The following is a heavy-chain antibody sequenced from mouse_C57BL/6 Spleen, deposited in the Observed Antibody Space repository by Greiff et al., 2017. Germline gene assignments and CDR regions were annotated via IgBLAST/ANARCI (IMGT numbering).Heavy chain of an antibody. Sequence: VQLQQPGAELVKPGASVKMSCKASGYTFTSYWITWVKQRPGQGLEWIGDIYPGSGSTNYNEKFKSKATLTVDTSSSTAYMRLSSLTSEDSAVYYCARGTTVVEGRAWFAYWGQGTLVTVSA. CDR2: IYPGSGST. V-gene: IGHV1-55*01. CDR3: ARGTTVVEGRAWFAY. CDR1: GYTFTSYW. J-gene: IGHJ3*01. D-gene: IGHD1-1*01.